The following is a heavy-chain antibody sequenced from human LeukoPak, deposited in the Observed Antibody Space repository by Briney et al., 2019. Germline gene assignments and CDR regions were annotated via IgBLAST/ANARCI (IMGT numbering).Heavy chain of an antibody. CDR1: VYTFTSYG. CDR2: ISAYNGNT. CDR3: ARLVSSSWYGMD. J-gene: IGHJ4*02. V-gene: IGHV1-18*01. Sequence: ASVKLSCNASVYTFTSYGISWVRQAPAHGLEWMGWISAYNGNTNYAQNPHGRVTTTTDTSTSTPYMWLRSLGSADTAVYYCARLVSSSWYGMDWGEGTLVTVSS. D-gene: IGHD6-13*01.